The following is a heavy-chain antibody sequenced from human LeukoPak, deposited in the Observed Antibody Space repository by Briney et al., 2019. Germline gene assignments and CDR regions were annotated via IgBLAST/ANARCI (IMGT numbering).Heavy chain of an antibody. V-gene: IGHV4-59*01. J-gene: IGHJ4*02. CDR3: ATRSTGVAATFDS. CDR1: GDFISSNY. D-gene: IGHD2-15*01. Sequence: SETLSLTCTVSGDFISSNYWSWIRQPPGKGLEWIGYIYYSGNSNYNPSLKSRVTISADTSKNEFSLKLSSVTSAGTAVCYCATRSTGVAATFDSWGQGALVTVSS. CDR2: IYYSGNS.